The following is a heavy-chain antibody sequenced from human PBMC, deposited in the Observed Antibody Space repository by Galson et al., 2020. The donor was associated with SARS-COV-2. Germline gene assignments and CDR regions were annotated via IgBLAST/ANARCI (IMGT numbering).Heavy chain of an antibody. CDR1: GDSVSSNSAA. CDR3: ARGRPNWGWLALCY. V-gene: IGHV6-1*01. CDR2: TYYRSKWYN. J-gene: IGHJ4*02. Sequence: SQTLSLTCAISGDSVSSNSAAWNWIRQSPSRGLEWLGRTYYRSKWYNDYAVSVKSRITINPDTSKNQVSLQLNSVTPEDTAVYYCARGRPNWGWLALCYWGQGNLVTVSS. D-gene: IGHD7-27*01.